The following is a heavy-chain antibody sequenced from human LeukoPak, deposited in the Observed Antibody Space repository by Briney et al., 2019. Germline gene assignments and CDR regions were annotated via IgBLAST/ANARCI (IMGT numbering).Heavy chain of an antibody. V-gene: IGHV4-59*08. CDR1: GGSIGSDY. CDR2: IYYTGGT. D-gene: IGHD6-19*01. J-gene: IGHJ4*02. CDR3: AKYGNSGWVIDN. Sequence: SETLSLTCTVSGGSIGSDYWTWIRQPPGKGLEYIGYIYYTGGTNYNPSLRSRVTISVDTSKNQFSLKLSSVTAADTAVYFCAKYGNSGWVIDNWGQGTLVTVSS.